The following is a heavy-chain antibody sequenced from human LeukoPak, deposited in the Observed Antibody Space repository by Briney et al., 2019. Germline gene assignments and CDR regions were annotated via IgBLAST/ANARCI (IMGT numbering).Heavy chain of an antibody. J-gene: IGHJ4*02. CDR1: GGSITTTDFD. CDR3: ARFKGGTGFDY. CDR2: ISSSGKA. Sequence: SETLSLTCAVSGGSITTTDFDWAWIRQPPGQGFEWIATISSSGKAYYYPSLMSRVTISLDTSKNQFSLDVTSVTAADTGLFYCARFKGGTGFDYWGRGILVIVS. V-gene: IGHV4-39*01. D-gene: IGHD1-26*01.